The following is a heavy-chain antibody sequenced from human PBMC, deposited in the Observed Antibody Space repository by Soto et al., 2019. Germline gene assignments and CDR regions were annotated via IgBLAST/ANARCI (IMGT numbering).Heavy chain of an antibody. Sequence: QVQLVKSGAEVKKPGASVKVSCKASGYTFTSYGISWVRQAPGQGLEWMGWISAYNGNTNYAQKLQGRVTMTTDTSTSTAYMELRSLRSDDTAVYYCARDDCSSTSCPYYYYGMDVWGQGTTVTVSS. CDR1: GYTFTSYG. V-gene: IGHV1-18*01. CDR3: ARDDCSSTSCPYYYYGMDV. J-gene: IGHJ6*02. CDR2: ISAYNGNT. D-gene: IGHD2-2*01.